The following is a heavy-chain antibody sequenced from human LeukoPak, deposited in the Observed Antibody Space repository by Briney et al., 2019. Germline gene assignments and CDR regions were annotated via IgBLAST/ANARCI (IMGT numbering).Heavy chain of an antibody. V-gene: IGHV3-74*01. J-gene: IGHJ4*02. D-gene: IGHD6-19*01. Sequence: PGGSLRLSSVVSLVISIDYMMCWGRQAPGKGLVWVSRSSSDESSTSYADSVKGRFTVSRDSAKNTLYLQMNMLIADETGGYSAVRDQARGSGLADPPFGFWGRGTVVTVSS. CDR3: VRDQARGSGLADPPFGF. CDR2: SSSDESST. CDR1: LVISIDYM.